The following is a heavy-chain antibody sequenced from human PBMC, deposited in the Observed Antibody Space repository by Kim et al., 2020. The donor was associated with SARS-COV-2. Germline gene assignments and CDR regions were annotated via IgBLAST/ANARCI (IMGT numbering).Heavy chain of an antibody. CDR3: ARATRDTPSIDY. V-gene: IGHV4-59*01. CDR2: IYYSGST. Sequence: SETLSLTCTVSGGSISSYYWSWIRQPPGKGLEWIGYIYYSGSTNYNPSLKSRVTISVDTSKNQFSLKLSSVTAADTAVYYCARATRDTPSIDYWGQGTLVTVSS. D-gene: IGHD5-18*01. J-gene: IGHJ4*02. CDR1: GGSISSYY.